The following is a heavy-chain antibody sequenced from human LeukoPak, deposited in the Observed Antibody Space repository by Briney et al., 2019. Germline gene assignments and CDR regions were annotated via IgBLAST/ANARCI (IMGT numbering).Heavy chain of an antibody. CDR1: GGSISSYY. D-gene: IGHD5-24*01. V-gene: IGHV4-59*01. CDR3: ARDASSDGYNTYYYYGMDV. Sequence: SETLSLTCTVSGGSISSYYWSWIRQPPGKGLEWIGYIYYSGSTNYNPSLKSRVTISVDTSKNQFSLKLSSVTAADTAVYYCARDASSDGYNTYYYYGMDVWGQGTTVTVSS. J-gene: IGHJ6*02. CDR2: IYYSGST.